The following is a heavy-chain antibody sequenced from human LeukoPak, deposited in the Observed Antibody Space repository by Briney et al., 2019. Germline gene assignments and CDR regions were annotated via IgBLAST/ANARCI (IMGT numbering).Heavy chain of an antibody. CDR2: IYYSGST. J-gene: IGHJ4*02. CDR1: GGSISSGGYY. CDR3: ARDSSPTSYFDY. Sequence: TLSLTCTVSGGSISSGGYYWSWIRQHPGKGLGWIGYIYYSGSTYYNPSLKSRVTISVDTSKNQFSLKLSSVTAADTAVYYCARDSSPTSYFDYWGQGTLVTVSS. V-gene: IGHV4-31*03.